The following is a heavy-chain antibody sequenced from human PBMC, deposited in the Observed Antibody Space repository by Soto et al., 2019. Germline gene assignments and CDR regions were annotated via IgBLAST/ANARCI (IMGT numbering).Heavy chain of an antibody. CDR2: ISYDGSNK. CDR3: ARVLAQYCSSTSCYGPYYYYGMGV. D-gene: IGHD2-2*01. CDR1: GFTFSSYA. Sequence: GGSLRLSCAASGFTFSSYAMHWVRQAPGKGLEWVAVISYDGSNKYYADSVKGRFTISRDNSKNTLYLQMNSLRAEDTAVYYCARVLAQYCSSTSCYGPYYYYGMGVWGQGTTVTVSS. V-gene: IGHV3-30-3*01. J-gene: IGHJ6*02.